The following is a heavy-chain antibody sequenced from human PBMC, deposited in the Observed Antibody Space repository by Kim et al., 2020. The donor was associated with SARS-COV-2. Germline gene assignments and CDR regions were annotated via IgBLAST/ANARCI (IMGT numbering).Heavy chain of an antibody. J-gene: IGHJ4*02. V-gene: IGHV2-5*01. CDR3: AHSIVGATAYYFDY. Sequence: SPSLKSRLTITKDTSKNQVVLTMTNMDPVDTATYYCAHSIVGATAYYFDYWGQGTLVTVSS. D-gene: IGHD1-26*01.